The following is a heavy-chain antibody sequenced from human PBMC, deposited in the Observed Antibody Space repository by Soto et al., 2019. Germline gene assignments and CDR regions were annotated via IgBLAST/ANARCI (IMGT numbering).Heavy chain of an antibody. D-gene: IGHD3-10*01. CDR1: GFTFSSYW. CDR2: IKQDGSEK. V-gene: IGHV3-7*03. J-gene: IGHJ4*02. CDR3: ARCLWFGELFFDY. Sequence: GGSLRLSCAASGFTFSSYWMSWVRQAPGKGLEWVANIKQDGSEKYYVDSVKGRFTISRDNAKNSLYLQMNSLRAEDTAVYYCARCLWFGELFFDYWGQGTLVTVSS.